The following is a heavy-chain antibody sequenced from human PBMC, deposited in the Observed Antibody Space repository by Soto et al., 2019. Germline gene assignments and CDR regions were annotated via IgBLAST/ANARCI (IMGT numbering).Heavy chain of an antibody. D-gene: IGHD6-13*01. CDR1: GFTFSTSG. CDR3: AKDWGSSGWYNWFDP. V-gene: IGHV3-30*18. CDR2: ISHDGGAT. J-gene: IGHJ5*02. Sequence: QVQLVESGGGVGQSGRSLRLSCAASGFTFSTSGMHWIRQAPGKGLEWVAMISHDGGATYYVDSVQGRFTISRDTDKNTLHLQMDSLRPEDTATYYCAKDWGSSGWYNWFDPWGQGTLVTVSS.